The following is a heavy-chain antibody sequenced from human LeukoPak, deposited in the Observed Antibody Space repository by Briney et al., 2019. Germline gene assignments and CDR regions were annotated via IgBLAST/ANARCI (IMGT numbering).Heavy chain of an antibody. CDR1: GFTFSSYG. D-gene: IGHD2-2*01. J-gene: IGHJ6*04. Sequence: QPGRSLRLSCAASGFTFSSYGMHWVRQAPGKGLEWVAVIWYDGSNKYYADSVKSRFTISRDNSKNTLYLQMNSPRAEDTAVYYCARDMCSSTSCYGDYYYGMDVWGKGTTVTVSS. V-gene: IGHV3-33*01. CDR2: IWYDGSNK. CDR3: ARDMCSSTSCYGDYYYGMDV.